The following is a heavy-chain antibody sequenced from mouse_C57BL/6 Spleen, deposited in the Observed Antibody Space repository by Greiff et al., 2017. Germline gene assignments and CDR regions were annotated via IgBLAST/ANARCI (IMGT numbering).Heavy chain of an antibody. CDR3: ALIYYYGSGYAMDY. V-gene: IGHV1-18*01. Sequence: VQLQQSGPELVKPGASVKIPCKASGYTFTDYNMDWVKQSHGKSLEWIGDINPNNGGTICNQKFKGKATLTVDKSSSTAYMELRSLTSEDTAVYYCALIYYYGSGYAMDYWGQGTSVTVSS. CDR1: GYTFTDYN. J-gene: IGHJ4*01. CDR2: INPNNGGT. D-gene: IGHD1-1*01.